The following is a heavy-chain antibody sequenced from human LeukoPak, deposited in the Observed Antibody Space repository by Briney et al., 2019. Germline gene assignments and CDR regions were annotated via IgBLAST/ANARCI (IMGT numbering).Heavy chain of an antibody. D-gene: IGHD3-22*01. CDR1: GYSFTSYW. CDR2: IYPGDSDT. Sequence: GESLKISCKGSGYSFTSYWIGWVRQMPGKGLEWMGIIYPGDSDTRYSPSFQGQVTISADKSISTAYLQWSSLKALDTAMYYCARSYDSSGYYYELFDYWGQGTLVTVSS. J-gene: IGHJ4*02. V-gene: IGHV5-51*01. CDR3: ARSYDSSGYYYELFDY.